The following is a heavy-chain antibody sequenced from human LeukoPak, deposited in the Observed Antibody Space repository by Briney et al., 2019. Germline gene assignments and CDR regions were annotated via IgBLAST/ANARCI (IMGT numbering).Heavy chain of an antibody. CDR1: GYTFTSYY. Sequence: ASVKVSCKVSGYTFTSYYMHWVRQAPEQGLEWVGIINPSGGSTSYAQKFQGRVTMTRDTSTSTVYMELSSLRSEDTAVYYCAREYGDWSGVDYWGQGTLVTVSS. J-gene: IGHJ4*02. CDR3: AREYGDWSGVDY. V-gene: IGHV1-46*01. D-gene: IGHD4-17*01. CDR2: INPSGGST.